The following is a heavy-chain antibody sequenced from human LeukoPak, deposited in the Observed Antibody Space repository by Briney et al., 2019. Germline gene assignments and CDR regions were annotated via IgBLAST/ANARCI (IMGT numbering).Heavy chain of an antibody. J-gene: IGHJ4*02. V-gene: IGHV3-30-3*01. CDR3: ARNYYYFDY. Sequence: PGGSLRLSCAASGFTFSSYAMHWVRQAPGKGLEWVAVISYDGSNKYYADSVKGRFTISRDNSKNTLYLQMNSLRAEDTAVYYCARNYYYFDYWGRGTLVTVSS. D-gene: IGHD1-7*01. CDR2: ISYDGSNK. CDR1: GFTFSSYA.